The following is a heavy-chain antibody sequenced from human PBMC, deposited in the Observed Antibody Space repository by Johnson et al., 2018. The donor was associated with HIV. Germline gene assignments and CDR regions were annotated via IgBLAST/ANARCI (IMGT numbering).Heavy chain of an antibody. CDR2: ISWNSGSI. CDR1: GFTFRSYT. CDR3: ARETLVAFDI. J-gene: IGHJ3*02. Sequence: VQLVESGGGVVQPGRSLRLSCAASGFTFRSYTVHWVRQAPGKGLEWVSGISWNSGSIGYADSVKGRFTISRANAKNFLYLQMSSLREEETALYYCARETLVAFDIWGQGTMVTVAS. V-gene: IGHV3-9*01.